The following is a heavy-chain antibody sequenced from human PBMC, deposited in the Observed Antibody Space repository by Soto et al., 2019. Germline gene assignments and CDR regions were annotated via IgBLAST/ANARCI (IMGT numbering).Heavy chain of an antibody. V-gene: IGHV4-59*08. Sequence: SETLSLTCAVSGGSISSYYWSWIRQPPGKGLAWIGNIYYSGSTNYNPSLKSRVTISVDTSKNQFSLKLSSVTAADTAVYYCARYSGGSYRRLDYWGQGTLVTVSS. CDR2: IYYSGST. CDR1: GGSISSYY. D-gene: IGHD1-26*01. CDR3: ARYSGGSYRRLDY. J-gene: IGHJ4*02.